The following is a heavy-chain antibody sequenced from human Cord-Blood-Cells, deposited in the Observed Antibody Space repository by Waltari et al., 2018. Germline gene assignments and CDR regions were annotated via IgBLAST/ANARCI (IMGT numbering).Heavy chain of an antibody. CDR2: IYYSGST. CDR1: GGSISSYY. D-gene: IGHD7-27*01. J-gene: IGHJ2*01. V-gene: IGHV4-59*08. Sequence: QVQLQESGPGLVKPSETLSLTCTVSGGSISSYYWSWIRQPPGKGLEWIGYIYYSGSTNDNPPRKSRVTISGDTSKNQFSLKLSSVTAADTAVYYCARHQLGINNWYFDLWGRGTLVTVSS. CDR3: ARHQLGINNWYFDL.